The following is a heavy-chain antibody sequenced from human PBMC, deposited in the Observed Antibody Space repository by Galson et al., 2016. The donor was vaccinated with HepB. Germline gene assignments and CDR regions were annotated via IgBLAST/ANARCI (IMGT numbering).Heavy chain of an antibody. CDR2: ISYDGTKK. V-gene: IGHV3-30*01. J-gene: IGHJ4*02. D-gene: IGHD3-16*01. CDR1: GFTFSDFS. CDR3: ARHSAHGQGGVFDL. Sequence: SLRLSCAASGFTFSDFSLHWVRQAPGKGLEWVAGISYDGTKKYHADALKGRFTIFRDDSKNTLYLQMNSLRIEDSAVYMCARHSAHGQGGVFDLWGQGALVAVSS.